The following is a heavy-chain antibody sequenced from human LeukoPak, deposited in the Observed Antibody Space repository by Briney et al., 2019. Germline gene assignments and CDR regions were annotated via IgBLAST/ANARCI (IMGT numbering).Heavy chain of an antibody. CDR2: IYYSGST. V-gene: IGHV4-39*01. D-gene: IGHD2-2*02. Sequence: SETLSLTCTVSGGSISSSSYYWGWIRQPPGKGLEWIGSIYYSGSTYYNPSLKSRVTISVDTSKNQFSLKLSSVTAADTAVYYCARHYREVPAAIRGNYFDYWGQGTLVTVSS. CDR3: ARHYREVPAAIRGNYFDY. CDR1: GGSISSSSYY. J-gene: IGHJ4*02.